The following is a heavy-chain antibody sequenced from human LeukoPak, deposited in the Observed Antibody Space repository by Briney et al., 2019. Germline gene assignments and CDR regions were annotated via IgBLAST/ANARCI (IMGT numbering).Heavy chain of an antibody. Sequence: GGSLRLSSAASGFSVSSNYMSWVRQAPGKGLEWVSIIYSGGSTYYADSVKGRFTISRDSSKNTLYLQMNSLRPEDTAMYYCARGLEWLTFDYWGQGTPVTVSS. J-gene: IGHJ4*02. CDR3: ARGLEWLTFDY. V-gene: IGHV3-66*02. CDR1: GFSVSSNY. CDR2: IYSGGST. D-gene: IGHD3-3*01.